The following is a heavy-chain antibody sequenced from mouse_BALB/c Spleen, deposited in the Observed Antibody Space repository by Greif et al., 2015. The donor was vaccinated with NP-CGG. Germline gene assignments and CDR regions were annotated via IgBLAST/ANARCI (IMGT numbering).Heavy chain of an antibody. Sequence: EVKVVESGGGLVKPGGSLKLSCAASGFTFSSYTMSWVRQTPEKRLEWVATISSGGSYTYYPDSVKGRFTISRDNAKNTLYLQMGSLKSEDTAMYYCTRGGNYAMDYWGQGTSVTVSS. CDR2: ISSGGSYT. J-gene: IGHJ4*01. CDR3: TRGGNYAMDY. V-gene: IGHV5-6-4*01. CDR1: GFTFSSYT. D-gene: IGHD2-14*01.